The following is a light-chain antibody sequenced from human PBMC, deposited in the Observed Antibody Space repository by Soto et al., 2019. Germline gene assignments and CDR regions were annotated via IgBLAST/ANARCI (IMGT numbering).Light chain of an antibody. CDR3: QQYNSYWT. CDR2: KAS. CDR1: QSISNT. J-gene: IGKJ1*01. Sequence: DIQMTQSPSTLSASVGDRDTITCRATQSISNTLAWYQQKPGKAPKILIYKASSLESGVSSRFSGRGSGKESTLTITSLQPDDFGTYYCQQYNSYWTFGQGTKVEIK. V-gene: IGKV1-5*03.